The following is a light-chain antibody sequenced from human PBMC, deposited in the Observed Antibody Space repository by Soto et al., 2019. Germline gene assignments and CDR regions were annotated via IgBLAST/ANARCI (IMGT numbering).Light chain of an antibody. CDR1: SGSIASNY. CDR2: EDN. J-gene: IGLJ3*02. V-gene: IGLV6-57*03. CDR3: QSYDSSNWV. Sequence: NFMLTQPHSVSESPGKTVTISCTRSSGSIASNYVQWYQQRPGSAPTTVIYEDNQRPSGVPDRFSGSIDSSSNSASLTISGLKTEDKADYYCQSYDSSNWVFGGGTKVTVL.